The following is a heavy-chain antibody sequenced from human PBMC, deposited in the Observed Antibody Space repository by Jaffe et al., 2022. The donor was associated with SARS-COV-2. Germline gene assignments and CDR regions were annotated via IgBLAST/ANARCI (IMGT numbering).Heavy chain of an antibody. D-gene: IGHD3-22*01. CDR3: AREGCYYDSSGYCDFDY. Sequence: QVQLVQSGAEVKKPGSSVKVSCKASGGTFSSYTISWVRQAPGQGLEWMGRIIPILGIANYAQKFQGRVTITADKSTSTAYMELSSLRSEDTAVYYCAREGCYYDSSGYCDFDYWGQGTLVTVSS. V-gene: IGHV1-69*08. CDR1: GGTFSSYT. CDR2: IIPILGIA. J-gene: IGHJ4*02.